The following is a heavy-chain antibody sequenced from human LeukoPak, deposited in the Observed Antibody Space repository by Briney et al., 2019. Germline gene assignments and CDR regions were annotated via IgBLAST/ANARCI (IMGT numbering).Heavy chain of an antibody. J-gene: IGHJ4*02. V-gene: IGHV3-23*01. CDR2: IASGVTT. CDR1: GFTFSAYA. Sequence: PGRSLRLSCAASGFTFSAYAMTWVRQAPGKGLEWVSSIASGVTTYYTDSVKGQFTISRDNSMNTLYLQMNSLRVEDTAIYYCARIWASATDSWGQGTLVTVSS. CDR3: ARIWASATDS. D-gene: IGHD2-15*01.